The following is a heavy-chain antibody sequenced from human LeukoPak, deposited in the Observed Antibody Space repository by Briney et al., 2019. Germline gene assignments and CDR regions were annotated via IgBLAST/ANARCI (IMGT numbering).Heavy chain of an antibody. J-gene: IGHJ5*02. CDR3: ARVEVDWNDGYNWFDP. V-gene: IGHV1-69*13. Sequence: SVKVSCKASGGTFSSYAISWVRQAPGQGLEWMGGIIPIFGTANYAQKFQGRVTITADESTSTAYMELSSLRSEDTAVYYCARVEVDWNDGYNWFDPWGQGTLVTVSS. CDR2: IIPIFGTA. D-gene: IGHD1-1*01. CDR1: GGTFSSYA.